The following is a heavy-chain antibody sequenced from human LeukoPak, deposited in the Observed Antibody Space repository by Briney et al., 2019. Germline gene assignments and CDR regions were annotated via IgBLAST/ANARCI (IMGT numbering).Heavy chain of an antibody. CDR2: IYHSGST. J-gene: IGHJ4*02. Sequence: PSETLSLTCAVSGGSISSGGYSWSWIRQPPGKGLEWIGYIYHSGSTYYNPSLKSRVTISVDRSKNQFSLKLSSVTAADTAVYYCARGEGDVDPQVAYWGQGTLVTVSS. D-gene: IGHD3-16*01. V-gene: IGHV4-30-2*01. CDR1: GGSISSGGYS. CDR3: ARGEGDVDPQVAY.